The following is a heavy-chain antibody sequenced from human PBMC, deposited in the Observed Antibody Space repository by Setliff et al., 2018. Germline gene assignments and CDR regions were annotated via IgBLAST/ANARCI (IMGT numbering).Heavy chain of an antibody. J-gene: IGHJ4*02. D-gene: IGHD6-13*01. CDR1: GYTFSNDW. CDR3: ARHFRSWYFDY. CDR2: IYPGDSDT. V-gene: IGHV5-51*01. Sequence: PGESLKISCKGSGYTFSNDWIAWVRQMPGKGLEWMGIIYPGDSDTRYSPSFQGQVTMSADKSISTAYLQWSSLTASDTAMYYCARHFRSWYFDYWGQGTLVTVSS.